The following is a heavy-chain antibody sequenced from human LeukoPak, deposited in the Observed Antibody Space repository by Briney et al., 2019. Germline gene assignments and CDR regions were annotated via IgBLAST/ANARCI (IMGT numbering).Heavy chain of an antibody. V-gene: IGHV4-31*03. CDR3: ASASERGSGGYYFDY. CDR2: IYYSGST. CDR1: GGSISSGGYF. D-gene: IGHD3-10*01. J-gene: IGHJ4*02. Sequence: SETLSLTCTVSGGSISSGGYFWSWIRQHPGKGLEWIGYIYYSGSTYYNPSLKSRVTISVDTSKNQFSLKLSSVTAADTAVYYCASASERGSGGYYFDYWGQGTLVTVSS.